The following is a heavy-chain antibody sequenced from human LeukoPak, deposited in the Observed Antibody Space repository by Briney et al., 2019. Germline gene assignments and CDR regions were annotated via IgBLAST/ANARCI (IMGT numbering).Heavy chain of an antibody. J-gene: IGHJ4*02. Sequence: GSSLRLSCAASGFILSNHWMTWVRQAPGKGLEWVANINYGGNENYHVDSVKGRFSISRDNVRKSLYLQMNSLRAEDTAVYYCTRGDPDKWGQGTLVIVSS. CDR3: TRGDPDK. D-gene: IGHD2-21*02. CDR1: GFILSNHW. CDR2: INYGGNEN. V-gene: IGHV3-7*03.